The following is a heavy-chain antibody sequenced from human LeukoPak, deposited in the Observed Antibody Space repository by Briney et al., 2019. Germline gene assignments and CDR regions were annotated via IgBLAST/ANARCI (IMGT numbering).Heavy chain of an antibody. CDR2: IIPILGIA. D-gene: IGHD5-24*01. CDR3: ARGRDGYNYGY. Sequence: GASVKVSCKAPGYTFTSYGISWVRQAPGQGLEWMGRIIPILGIANYAQKFRGRVTITADKSTSTAYMELSSLRSEDTAVYYCARGRDGYNYGYWGQGTLVTVSS. CDR1: GYTFTSYG. V-gene: IGHV1-69*04. J-gene: IGHJ4*02.